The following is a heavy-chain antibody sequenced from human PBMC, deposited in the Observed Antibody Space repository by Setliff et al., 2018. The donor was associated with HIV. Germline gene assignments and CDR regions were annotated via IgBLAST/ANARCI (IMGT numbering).Heavy chain of an antibody. CDR1: GYSINSGHY. D-gene: IGHD2-21*02. CDR3: ARHDGTYCGGDCYLLGYFDL. CDR2: IYHSGST. Sequence: SETLSLTCAVSGYSINSGHYWGWIRQPPGKGLEWIGSIYHSGSTYYNPSLKSRVTIPVDTSKNQFSLKLSSVTAADTAVYYCARHDGTYCGGDCYLLGYFDLWGRGTLVTVSS. J-gene: IGHJ2*01. V-gene: IGHV4-38-2*01.